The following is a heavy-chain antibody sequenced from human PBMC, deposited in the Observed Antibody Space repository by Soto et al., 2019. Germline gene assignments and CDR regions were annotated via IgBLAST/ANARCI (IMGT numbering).Heavy chain of an antibody. J-gene: IGHJ6*02. CDR3: ARRWGVVVDATAYYYGMDV. CDR2: IVPSDSYT. D-gene: IGHD2-15*01. V-gene: IGHV5-10-1*01. CDR1: GYNFTSYW. Sequence: PGESLKISCKGSGYNFTSYWISWVRQMPGKGLEWMGRIVPSDSYTNYSPSFQGHVTISADKSISTAYLQWSSLKASDTAMYYCARRWGVVVDATAYYYGMDVWGQGTTVTVSS.